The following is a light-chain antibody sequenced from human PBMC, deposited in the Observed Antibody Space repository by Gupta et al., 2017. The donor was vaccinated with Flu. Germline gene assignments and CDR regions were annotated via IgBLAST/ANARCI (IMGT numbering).Light chain of an antibody. CDR3: QQRSNWPPIT. Sequence: IVLSQSPATPSLASVARATLSCRDSQSVSSYLAGYQQKPGQAPRLLIYDASNRATGSPARFSGSGSGTDFTLTISSLEPEDFAVYYCQQRSNWPPITFGQGTRLEIK. CDR2: DAS. V-gene: IGKV3-11*01. CDR1: QSVSSY. J-gene: IGKJ5*01.